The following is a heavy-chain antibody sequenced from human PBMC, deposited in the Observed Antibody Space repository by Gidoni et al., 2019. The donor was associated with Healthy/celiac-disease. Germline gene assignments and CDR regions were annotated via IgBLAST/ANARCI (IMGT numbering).Heavy chain of an antibody. J-gene: IGHJ4*02. CDR3: TTDGRLGFMITFGGVIVDY. CDR2: IKSKTDGGTT. Sequence: EVQLVESGGGLVKPGGSLRLSCAASGFTFSNAWMSRVRQAPGKGLEWVGRIKSKTDGGTTDYAAPVKGRFTISRDDSKNTLYLQMNSLKTEDTAVYYCTTDGRLGFMITFGGVIVDYWGQGTLVTVSS. V-gene: IGHV3-15*01. CDR1: GFTFSNAW. D-gene: IGHD3-16*02.